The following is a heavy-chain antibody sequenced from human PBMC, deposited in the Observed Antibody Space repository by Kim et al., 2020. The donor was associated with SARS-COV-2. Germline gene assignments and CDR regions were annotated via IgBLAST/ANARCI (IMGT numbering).Heavy chain of an antibody. Sequence: GGSLRLSCAASGFTFRTYAMHWVRQAPGRGLEYVSAISSNGGSTYYANSVKGRFTISTDNSKNTLYLQMGSLRAEDMAVYYCARGHTSSWFDAFDIWGQG. CDR3: ARGHTSSWFDAFDI. CDR2: ISSNGGST. J-gene: IGHJ3*02. CDR1: GFTFRTYA. D-gene: IGHD6-13*01. V-gene: IGHV3-64*01.